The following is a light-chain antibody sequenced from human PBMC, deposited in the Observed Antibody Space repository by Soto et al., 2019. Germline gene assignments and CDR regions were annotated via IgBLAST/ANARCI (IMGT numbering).Light chain of an antibody. CDR3: LQYNIRPYT. J-gene: IGKJ2*01. CDR2: GAS. CDR1: QSVSSN. Sequence: EIAMMQSPATLSVSPGERVTLSCRASQSVSSNLAWYQQKPGQAPRLLIHGASTRATGIPARFSGSGSGPEFALTISSLQSEDFAVYYCLQYNIRPYTFDQGTKLVIK. V-gene: IGKV3-15*01.